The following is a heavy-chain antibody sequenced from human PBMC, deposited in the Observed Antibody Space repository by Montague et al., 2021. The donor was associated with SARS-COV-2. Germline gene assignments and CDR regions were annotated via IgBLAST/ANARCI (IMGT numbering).Heavy chain of an antibody. CDR2: INGASSRT. V-gene: IGHV3-11*05. J-gene: IGHJ5*02. Sequence: SRSLSWAASGFIFSDYNMTWIRQTPGKGLEWISYINGASSRTNYADSVKGRFTISRDNAKNSLFLQMNSLRVEDTAVYYCARGISLFDPWGQGTLVTVSS. CDR1: GFIFSDYN. CDR3: ARGISLFDP.